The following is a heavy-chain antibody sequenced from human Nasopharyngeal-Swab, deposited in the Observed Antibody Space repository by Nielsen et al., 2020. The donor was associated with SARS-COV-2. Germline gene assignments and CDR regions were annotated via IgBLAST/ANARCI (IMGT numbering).Heavy chain of an antibody. CDR2: INHSGST. CDR3: ARVGIAAAGGLPNDY. J-gene: IGHJ4*02. D-gene: IGHD6-13*01. V-gene: IGHV4-34*01. Sequence: WIRQPPGKGLEWIGGINHSGSTNYNPSLKSRVTISVDTSKNQFSLKLSSVTAADTAVYYCARVGIAAAGGLPNDYWGQGTLVTVSS.